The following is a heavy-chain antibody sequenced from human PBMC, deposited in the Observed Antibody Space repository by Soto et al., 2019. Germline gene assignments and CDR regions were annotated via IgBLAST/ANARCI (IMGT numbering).Heavy chain of an antibody. CDR1: GYTFTGYY. CDR2: INPNSGGT. D-gene: IGHD5-18*01. V-gene: IGHV1-2*02. Sequence: ASVKVSCKASGYTFTGYYMHWVRQAPGQGLEWMGWINPNSGGTKYAQKFQGRVTITRDTSISTAYMELNRLRSDDTAVYYCAMEDYGYLRFDYWGQGALVTVSS. J-gene: IGHJ4*02. CDR3: AMEDYGYLRFDY.